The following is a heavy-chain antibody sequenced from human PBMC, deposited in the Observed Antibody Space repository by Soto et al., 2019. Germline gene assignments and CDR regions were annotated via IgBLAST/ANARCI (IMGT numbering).Heavy chain of an antibody. CDR3: ARQTTVAGGYYGMDV. CDR2: IYPDDSDT. Sequence: PGESLKISCKGSGYSFTSYWIGWVRQMPGKGLEWMGIIYPDDSDTRYSPSFQGQVTISADKSISTAYLQWSSLKASDTAMYYCARQTTVAGGYYGMDVWGQGTTVTVSS. V-gene: IGHV5-51*01. J-gene: IGHJ6*02. D-gene: IGHD4-17*01. CDR1: GYSFTSYW.